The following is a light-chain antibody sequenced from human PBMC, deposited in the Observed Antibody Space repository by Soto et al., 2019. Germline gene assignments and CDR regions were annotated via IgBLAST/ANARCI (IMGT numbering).Light chain of an antibody. CDR2: AAS. CDR1: QSISSY. V-gene: IGKV1-39*01. CDR3: QQRYSTPYT. J-gene: IGKJ2*01. Sequence: DIQMTQSPSSLSASVGDRVTITCRASQSISSYLNWYQQKPGKAPKLLIYAASSLQSGVSSRFSGSGSGTDFTLTISSLQPEDFATYYCQQRYSTPYTFGHGTKLEIK.